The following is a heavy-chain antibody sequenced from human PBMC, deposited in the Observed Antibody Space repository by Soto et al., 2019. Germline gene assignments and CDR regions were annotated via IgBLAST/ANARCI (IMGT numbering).Heavy chain of an antibody. D-gene: IGHD1-26*01. CDR2: IGPETGAT. Sequence: GPSVNGSCKASGYTFTGHYIHWVRQAPEQGPEWMGEIGPETGATIYAQKFQGRVTMTRDMSITTVYMELNNLSPDDTAVYYCGRGRSGQIVVFYWGQGSPVTVSS. J-gene: IGHJ1*01. V-gene: IGHV1-2*02. CDR3: GRGRSGQIVVFY. CDR1: GYTFTGHY.